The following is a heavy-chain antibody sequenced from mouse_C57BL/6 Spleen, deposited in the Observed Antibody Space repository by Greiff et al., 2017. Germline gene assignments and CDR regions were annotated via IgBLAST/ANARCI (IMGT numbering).Heavy chain of an antibody. CDR2: IDPSDSYT. CDR3: AKLTGTSYFDY. V-gene: IGHV1-50*01. D-gene: IGHD4-1*01. Sequence: QVQLQQPGAELVKPGASVKLSCKASGYTFTSYWMQWVKQRPGQGLEWIGEIDPSDSYTNYNQKFKGKATLTVDTSSSTAYMQLSSLTSEDSAVYYCAKLTGTSYFDYGGQGTTLTVSS. J-gene: IGHJ2*01. CDR1: GYTFTSYW.